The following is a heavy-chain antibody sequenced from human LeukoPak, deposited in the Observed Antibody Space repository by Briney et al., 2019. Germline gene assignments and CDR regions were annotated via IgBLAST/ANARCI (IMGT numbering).Heavy chain of an antibody. J-gene: IGHJ1*01. D-gene: IGHD4-23*01. V-gene: IGHV4-59*01. CDR1: GGSISSYY. CDR2: IYYSGST. Sequence: SETLSLTCTVSGGSISSYYWSWIRQPPGKGLEWIGYIYYSGSTNYNPSLKSRVTISVDTSKNQFSLKLSSVTAADTAVYYCASARVRWLFQHWGQGTLVTVSS. CDR3: ASARVRWLFQH.